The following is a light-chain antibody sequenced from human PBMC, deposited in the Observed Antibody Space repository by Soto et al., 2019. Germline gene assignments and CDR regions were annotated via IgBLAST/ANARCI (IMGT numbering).Light chain of an antibody. CDR1: QSVSSTF. J-gene: IGKJ1*01. V-gene: IGKV3-20*01. CDR2: GAS. CDR3: QQYDNLSWT. Sequence: EIVLTQSPGTLSLSPGEIATLSCRAGQSVSSTFLNWYQQKPGQAPRVLIYGASNRATGTPDRFSGSGSGTDFTLTISRLEPEDFSVYYCQQYDNLSWTFGQGTKVDIK.